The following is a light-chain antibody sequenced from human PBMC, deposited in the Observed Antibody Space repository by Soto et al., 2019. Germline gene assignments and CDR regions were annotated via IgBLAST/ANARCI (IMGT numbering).Light chain of an antibody. V-gene: IGKV3-15*01. Sequence: EIVMTQSPATLSVSPGERATLSCRASQSVSSNLAWYQQKTGQAPRLLIYGASTRATGIPARFSGSGSGTELTLTISSLQSEDYAVYYCHQYNNWPPWTFGQGTEV. J-gene: IGKJ1*01. CDR3: HQYNNWPPWT. CDR2: GAS. CDR1: QSVSSN.